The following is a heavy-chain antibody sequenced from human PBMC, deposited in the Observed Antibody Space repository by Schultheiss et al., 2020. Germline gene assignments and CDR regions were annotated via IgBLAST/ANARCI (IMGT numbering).Heavy chain of an antibody. J-gene: IGHJ1*01. D-gene: IGHD6-13*01. Sequence: SQTLSLTCAVYGGSFSGYYWSWIRQPPGKGLEWIGEINHSGSTNYNPSLKSRVTISVDTSDNQFSLKLSSVTAADTAVYYCARQVAAAGSPEYFQHWGQGTLVTVSS. V-gene: IGHV4-34*01. CDR2: INHSGST. CDR3: ARQVAAAGSPEYFQH. CDR1: GGSFSGYY.